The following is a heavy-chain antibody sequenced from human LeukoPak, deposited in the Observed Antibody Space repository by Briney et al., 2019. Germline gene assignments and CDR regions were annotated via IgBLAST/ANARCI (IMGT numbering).Heavy chain of an antibody. CDR1: GGTFSSYA. D-gene: IGHD5-12*01. CDR3: ARGMGGYDLGGRNPQNYYYYGMDV. V-gene: IGHV1-69*13. Sequence: SVKVSCKASGGTFSSYAISWVRQAPGQGLEWMGGIIPIFGTANYAQKFQGRVTITADESTSTAYMELSSLRSEDTAVYYCARGMGGYDLGGRNPQNYYYYGMDVRGQGTTVTVSS. CDR2: IIPIFGTA. J-gene: IGHJ6*02.